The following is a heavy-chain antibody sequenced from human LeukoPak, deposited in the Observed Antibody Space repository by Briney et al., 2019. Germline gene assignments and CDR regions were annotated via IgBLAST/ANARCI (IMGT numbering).Heavy chain of an antibody. D-gene: IGHD3-3*01. Sequence: SETLSLTCAVYGGSFSGYHWSWIRQPPGKGLEWIGEINHSGSTNYNPSLKSRVTISVDTSKNQFSLKLSSVTAADTAVYYCARGITYYDFWSGWPDAFDIWGQGTMVTVSS. CDR1: GGSFSGYH. CDR3: ARGITYYDFWSGWPDAFDI. J-gene: IGHJ3*02. V-gene: IGHV4-34*01. CDR2: INHSGST.